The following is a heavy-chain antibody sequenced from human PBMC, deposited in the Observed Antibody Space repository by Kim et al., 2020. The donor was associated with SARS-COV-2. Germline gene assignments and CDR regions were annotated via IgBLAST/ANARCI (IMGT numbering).Heavy chain of an antibody. CDR1: GGSISSSSYY. Sequence: SETLSLTCTVSGGSISSSSYYWGWIRQPPGKGLEWIGSIYYSGSTYYNPSLKSRVTISVDTSKNQFSLKLSSVTAADTAVYYCARSDYYGSGSYRYWGQGTLVTVSS. J-gene: IGHJ4*02. V-gene: IGHV4-39*01. CDR3: ARSDYYGSGSYRY. CDR2: IYYSGST. D-gene: IGHD3-10*01.